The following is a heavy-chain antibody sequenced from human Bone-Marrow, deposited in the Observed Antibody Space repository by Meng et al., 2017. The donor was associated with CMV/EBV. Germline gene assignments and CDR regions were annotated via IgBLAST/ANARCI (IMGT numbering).Heavy chain of an antibody. CDR2: INPSGGST. V-gene: IGHV1-46*01. J-gene: IGHJ6*02. CDR3: ASGDFWSGHGTDYYYGMDV. D-gene: IGHD3-3*01. Sequence: ASVKVSCKASGYTFTSYYMHWVRQAPGQGLEWMGIINPSGGSTSYAQKFQGRVTIAADKYTSTAHMELSSLRYEDTAVYYCASGDFWSGHGTDYYYGMDVWGQGTTVTVSS. CDR1: GYTFTSYY.